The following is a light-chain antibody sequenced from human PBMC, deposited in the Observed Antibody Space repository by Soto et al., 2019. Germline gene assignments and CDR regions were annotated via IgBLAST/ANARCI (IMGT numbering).Light chain of an antibody. CDR3: QHYESGPPSSA. V-gene: IGKV3-20*01. CDR1: QSLTSSY. J-gene: IGKJ2*01. Sequence: EIVLTQFPGTLSLSPGERATLSCRASQSLTSSYLAWYQQKPGQAPRLLIYGASSSATGIPDRFSGSGSGTDFTLSISRLEPADFDVYYCQHYESGPPSSAFGQGTKLESK. CDR2: GAS.